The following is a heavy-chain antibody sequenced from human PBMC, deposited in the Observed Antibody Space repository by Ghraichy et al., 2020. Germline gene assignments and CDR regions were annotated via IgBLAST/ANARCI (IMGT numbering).Heavy chain of an antibody. D-gene: IGHD2-8*01. CDR2: IYYSGST. CDR1: GGSISSYY. Sequence: SETLSLTCTVSGGSISSYYWSWIRQPPGKGLEWIGYIYYSGSTNYNPSLKSRVTISVDTSKNQFSLKLSSVTAADTAVYYCARYPGTRGYFDYWGQGTLVTVSS. CDR3: ARYPGTRGYFDY. V-gene: IGHV4-59*01. J-gene: IGHJ4*02.